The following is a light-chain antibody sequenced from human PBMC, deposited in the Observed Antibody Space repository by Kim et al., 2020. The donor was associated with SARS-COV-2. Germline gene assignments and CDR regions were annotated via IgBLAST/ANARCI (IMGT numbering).Light chain of an antibody. J-gene: IGKJ1*01. CDR1: QGINND. CDR2: AAS. Sequence: ASVEDRVTITCRASQGINNDLAWYQQKPGKVPKVLIYAASALQSGVPSRFSGSGSGTDFTLTISSLQPEDVGTYYCQKDNSAPWTFGQGTKVDIK. V-gene: IGKV1-27*01. CDR3: QKDNSAPWT.